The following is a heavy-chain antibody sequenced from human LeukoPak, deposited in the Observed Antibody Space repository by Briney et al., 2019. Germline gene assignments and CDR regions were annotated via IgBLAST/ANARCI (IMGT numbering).Heavy chain of an antibody. CDR3: ARDGAPDTAMVIGAFDI. D-gene: IGHD5-18*01. Sequence: GGSLRLSCAAPGFTFSSWGMHWVRRAPGMGLESVAVVWYDGSNKDYADSVKGRFTISRDNSKNTLDVQVNSLSAEDQAVQSGARDGAPDTAMVIGAFDIWGQGTMVTVSS. V-gene: IGHV3-33*01. CDR1: GFTFSSWG. J-gene: IGHJ3*02. CDR2: VWYDGSNK.